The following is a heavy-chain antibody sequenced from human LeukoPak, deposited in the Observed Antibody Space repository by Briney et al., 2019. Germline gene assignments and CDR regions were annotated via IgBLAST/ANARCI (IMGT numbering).Heavy chain of an antibody. CDR2: INSDGTR. V-gene: IGHV3-74*01. J-gene: IGHJ3*02. CDR3: ASPRSGDRGGYHDPCDI. D-gene: IGHD3-22*01. Sequence: GGSLRLSCAGSGFTFNNSWMHWVRQAPEKGLVWVSRINSDGTRSYADSVKGRFTISRDNAKNTLFLQMNSLRVEDTAVYFCASPRSGDRGGYHDPCDIWGQGTMVTVSS. CDR1: GFTFNNSW.